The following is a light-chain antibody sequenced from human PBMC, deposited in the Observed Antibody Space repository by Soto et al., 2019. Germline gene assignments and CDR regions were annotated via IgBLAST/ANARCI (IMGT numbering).Light chain of an antibody. V-gene: IGLV4-69*01. CDR1: SGHSNYA. CDR3: QTWGTGPWV. Sequence: QLVLTQSPSASASLGASVKLTCTLSSGHSNYAIAWHQQQPEKGPRYLMKLNSDGSHSKGDGIPDRFSGSTSGAERYLTISSLQSEDEADYHCQTWGTGPWVFGGRTKLTVL. J-gene: IGLJ3*02. CDR2: LNSDGSH.